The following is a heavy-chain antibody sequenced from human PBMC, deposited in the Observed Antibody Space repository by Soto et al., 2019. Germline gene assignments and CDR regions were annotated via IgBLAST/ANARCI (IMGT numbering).Heavy chain of an antibody. CDR1: GFSLNTRGVA. D-gene: IGHD3-22*01. CDR3: AHGSDTYHYDTSGRIYFDY. J-gene: IGHJ4*02. V-gene: IGHV2-5*01. Sequence: QITLKESGPTLVKPTQTLTLTCIFSGFSLNTRGVAVGWVRQPPGKALECLALIYWNDDKRFSASLESRLTITKDTXXTXVXXTMTNMDPVDAATYSCAHGSDTYHYDTSGRIYFDYWGQGTLVTVSS. CDR2: IYWNDDK.